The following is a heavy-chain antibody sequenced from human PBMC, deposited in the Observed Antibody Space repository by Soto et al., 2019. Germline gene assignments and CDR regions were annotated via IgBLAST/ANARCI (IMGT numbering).Heavy chain of an antibody. CDR3: ARESPPAEY. CDR2: ISAYNGNT. Sequence: ASVKVSCKASGYTFTSYGISWVRQAPGQGLELMGWISAYNGNTKYAQKLQGRVTLTTDTSTSTAYMELRSLRSDDPAVYYCARESPPAEYWGQGTLVTVSS. CDR1: GYTFTSYG. J-gene: IGHJ4*02. V-gene: IGHV1-18*01.